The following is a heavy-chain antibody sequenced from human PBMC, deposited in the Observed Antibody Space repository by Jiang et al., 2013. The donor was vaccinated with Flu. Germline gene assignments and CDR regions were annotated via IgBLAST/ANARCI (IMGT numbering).Heavy chain of an antibody. D-gene: IGHD1-14*01. CDR2: ISYDGINK. V-gene: IGHV3-30*03. CDR3: AAGRTDYYYYMDV. Sequence: VQLVESGGGVVQPGRSLRLSCAASGFTFSIYDMLWVRQAPGKGLEWVAVISYDGINKYYADSVKGRFSISRDNSRNTLFLEMNSLRAEDTAVYFCAAGRTDYYYYMDVWGKGTTVTVSS. CDR1: GFTFSIYD. J-gene: IGHJ6*03.